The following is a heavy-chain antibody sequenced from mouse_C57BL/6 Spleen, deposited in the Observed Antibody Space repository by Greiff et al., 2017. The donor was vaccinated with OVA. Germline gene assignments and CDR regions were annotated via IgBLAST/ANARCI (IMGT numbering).Heavy chain of an antibody. V-gene: IGHV1-72*01. Sequence: VQLQQPGAELVKPGASVKLSCKASGYTFTSYWMHWVKQRPGRGLEWIGRIDPNRGGTKYNEKFKSKATLTVDNPSSTAYMQLSSLTSEDSAVYYCARDGANDGPHCYFDVWGTGTTVTVSS. J-gene: IGHJ1*03. D-gene: IGHD2-3*01. CDR3: ARDGANDGPHCYFDV. CDR1: GYTFTSYW. CDR2: IDPNRGGT.